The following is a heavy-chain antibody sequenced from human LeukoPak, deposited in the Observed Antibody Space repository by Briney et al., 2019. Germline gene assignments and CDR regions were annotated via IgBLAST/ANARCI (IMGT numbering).Heavy chain of an antibody. CDR3: AKDAMVRGVQDAFDI. CDR2: INQDGSEK. CDR1: GFTFSNYW. Sequence: GGSLRLSCAASGFTFSNYWMNWVRQAPGKGLEWVAKINQDGSEKYFVDSVKGRFSISRDNSKNSLYLQMNSLRAEDTAVYYCAKDAMVRGVQDAFDIWGQGTMVTVSS. D-gene: IGHD3-10*01. V-gene: IGHV3-7*03. J-gene: IGHJ3*02.